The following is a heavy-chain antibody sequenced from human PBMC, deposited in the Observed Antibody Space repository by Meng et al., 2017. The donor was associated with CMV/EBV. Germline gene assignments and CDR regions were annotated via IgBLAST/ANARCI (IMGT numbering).Heavy chain of an antibody. V-gene: IGHV4-61*02. CDR3: ASVQGLGVS. Sequence: AQPQESGPGPVKPSQTLSLTSTVSGGSISSGSYYWSWIRQPAGKGLEWIGRIYTSGSTNYNPSLKSRVTISVDTFKNQFSLKLSSVTAADTAVYYCASVQGLGVSWGQGTLVTVSS. D-gene: IGHD3-10*01. J-gene: IGHJ4*02. CDR2: IYTSGST. CDR1: GGSISSGSYY.